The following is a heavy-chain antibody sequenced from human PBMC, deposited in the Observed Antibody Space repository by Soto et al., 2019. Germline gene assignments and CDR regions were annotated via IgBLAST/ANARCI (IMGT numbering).Heavy chain of an antibody. Sequence: TSETLSLTCAVYGGSFSGYYWSWIRQPPGKGLEWIGEINHSGSTNYNPSLKSRVTISVDTSKNQFSLKLSSVTAADTAVYYCARGRDDSSGYYGYWGQGTLVTVSS. CDR1: GGSFSGYY. CDR2: INHSGST. CDR3: ARGRDDSSGYYGY. J-gene: IGHJ4*02. D-gene: IGHD3-22*01. V-gene: IGHV4-34*01.